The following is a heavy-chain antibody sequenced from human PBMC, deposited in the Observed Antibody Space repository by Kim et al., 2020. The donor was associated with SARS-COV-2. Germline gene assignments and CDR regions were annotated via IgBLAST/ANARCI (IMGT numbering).Heavy chain of an antibody. CDR1: GGSVSSSSYY. D-gene: IGHD3-3*01. CDR3: ARTNSGYDSWGGYTYYYGMDV. CDR2: IYLSGSI. Sequence: SETLSLACTVSGGSVSSSSYYWSWIRQPPGKGLEWIGYIYLSGSINHNPSLLSRVTISVDTSKNQFSLKLTSVTAADTAVYYCARTNSGYDSWGGYTYYYGMDVWGQGTTVTVSS. V-gene: IGHV4-61*01. J-gene: IGHJ6*02.